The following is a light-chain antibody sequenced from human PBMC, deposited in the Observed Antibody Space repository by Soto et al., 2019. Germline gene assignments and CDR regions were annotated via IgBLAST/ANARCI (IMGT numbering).Light chain of an antibody. CDR1: QSVLYSSNNKNY. CDR3: QQYYSTPIT. Sequence: DIVMTQSPDSLAVSLGERATINCKSSQSVLYSSNNKNYLAWYQQKPGQPPKLLIYWASTRESGGPDRFSGSGSGTDFTLTISSLQAEDVAVYYCQQYYSTPITFGQGTRLESK. J-gene: IGKJ5*01. CDR2: WAS. V-gene: IGKV4-1*01.